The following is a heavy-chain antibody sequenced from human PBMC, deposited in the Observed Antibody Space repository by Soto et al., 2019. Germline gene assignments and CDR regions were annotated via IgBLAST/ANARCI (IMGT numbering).Heavy chain of an antibody. V-gene: IGHV3-48*01. Sequence: PVGALRLSCAASGFTFSTYGMNWVGQAPGKGLEWVSYISSSSSTIYYADSVKGRFTISRDNAKNSLYLQMNSLRAEDTAVYYCARERGYSGYDSGWFDPWGQGTLVTVSS. CDR1: GFTFSTYG. D-gene: IGHD5-12*01. CDR2: ISSSSSTI. CDR3: ARERGYSGYDSGWFDP. J-gene: IGHJ5*02.